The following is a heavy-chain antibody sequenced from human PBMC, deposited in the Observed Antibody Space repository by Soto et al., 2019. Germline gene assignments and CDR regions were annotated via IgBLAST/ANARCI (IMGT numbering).Heavy chain of an antibody. Sequence: QVQLQESGPGLVKPLETLSLTCTVSGGSISSYYWSWIRQPPGKGLEWIGYIYYSGSTNYNPSLKSRVTISVDTSKNQFSLKLSSVTAADTAVYYCAREGVSSSWYNYYGMDVWGQGTTVTVSS. J-gene: IGHJ6*02. CDR2: IYYSGST. CDR3: AREGVSSSWYNYYGMDV. V-gene: IGHV4-59*01. D-gene: IGHD6-13*01. CDR1: GGSISSYY.